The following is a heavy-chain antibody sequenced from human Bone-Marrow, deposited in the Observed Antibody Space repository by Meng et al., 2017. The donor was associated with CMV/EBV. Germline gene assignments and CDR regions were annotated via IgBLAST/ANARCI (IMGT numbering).Heavy chain of an antibody. V-gene: IGHV1-2*02. Sequence: SGYTFTGYYMHWVRQRPGQGLEWMGWINPNSGGTNYAQKFQGRVTMTRDTSISTAYMELSRLRSDDTAVYYCARDLYSSGWRYFDYWGQGTLVTVSS. J-gene: IGHJ4*02. CDR3: ARDLYSSGWRYFDY. CDR2: INPNSGGT. D-gene: IGHD6-19*01. CDR1: GYTFTGYY.